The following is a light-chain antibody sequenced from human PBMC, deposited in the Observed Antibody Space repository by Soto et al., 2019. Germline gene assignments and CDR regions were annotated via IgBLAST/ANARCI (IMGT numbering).Light chain of an antibody. CDR2: KAS. Sequence: DIQMTQSPSTLSASVGDRVTITCRASQSISSWLAWYQQKPGKAPKLLIYKASSLESGVPSRFSGSGSGTEFTLTISSLQPDDFATYYCQQYNNNRLTFGQGTKVEIK. CDR3: QQYNNNRLT. V-gene: IGKV1-5*03. CDR1: QSISSW. J-gene: IGKJ1*01.